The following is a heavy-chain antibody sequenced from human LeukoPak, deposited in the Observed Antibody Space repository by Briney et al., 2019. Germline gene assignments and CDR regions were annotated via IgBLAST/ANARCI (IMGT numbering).Heavy chain of an antibody. J-gene: IGHJ4*02. CDR3: AKEPYGSGSSSLDY. D-gene: IGHD3-10*01. Sequence: GGSLRLSCAASGFTFSSYGMHWVRQAPGKGLEWVAFIRCDGSNKYYADSVKGRFTISRDNSKNTLYLQMNSLRAEDTAVYYCAKEPYGSGSSSLDYWGQGTLVTVSS. CDR1: GFTFSSYG. V-gene: IGHV3-30*02. CDR2: IRCDGSNK.